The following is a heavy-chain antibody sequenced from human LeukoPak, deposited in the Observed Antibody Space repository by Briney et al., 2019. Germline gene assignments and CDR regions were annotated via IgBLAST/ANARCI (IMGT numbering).Heavy chain of an antibody. CDR2: INAGNDNT. V-gene: IGHV1-3*01. D-gene: IGHD2-15*01. CDR3: ARDLGYCTGGTCYPNWFDP. CDR1: GYTFTSYA. Sequence: ASVKVSCKASGYTFTSYAMHWVHQAPGQRLEWMGWINAGNDNTKYSQKFQGRVTITRNTSASTAYMELNSLRSEDTAVYYCARDLGYCTGGTCYPNWFDPWGQGTLVTVSS. J-gene: IGHJ5*02.